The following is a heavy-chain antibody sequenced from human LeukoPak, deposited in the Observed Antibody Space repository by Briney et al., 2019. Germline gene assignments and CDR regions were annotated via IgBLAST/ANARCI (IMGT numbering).Heavy chain of an antibody. CDR3: ARVGSSGWYHWFDP. CDR2: INPISGVT. J-gene: IGHJ5*02. Sequence: ASVKVSCKASGYTFTGYHLHWVRQAPGQGLEWMGWINPISGVTGSAQKFQGRVTMTRDKSISTVYMELSRLTSDDTAIYFCARVGSSGWYHWFDPWGQGTLVTASS. CDR1: GYTFTGYH. D-gene: IGHD6-19*01. V-gene: IGHV1-2*02.